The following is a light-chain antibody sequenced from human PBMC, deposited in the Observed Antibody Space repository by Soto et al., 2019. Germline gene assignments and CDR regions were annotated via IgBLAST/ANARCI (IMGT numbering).Light chain of an antibody. CDR3: QQYNSYSPIP. CDR1: QSISSW. V-gene: IGKV1-5*01. CDR2: DAS. J-gene: IGKJ5*01. Sequence: DIKMTQSPSTLSAYVGDRVTITCRASQSISSWLAWYQQKPGKAPKLLIYDASSLESGVPSRFSGSGSGTEFTLTISSLQPDDFATYYCQQYNSYSPIPFGQGTRLAIK.